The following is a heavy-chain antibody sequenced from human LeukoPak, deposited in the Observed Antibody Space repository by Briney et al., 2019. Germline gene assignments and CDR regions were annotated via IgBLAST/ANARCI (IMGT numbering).Heavy chain of an antibody. Sequence: SETLSLTCAVYGGSFSGYYWSWIRQPPGKGLEWIGEINHSGSTNYNPSLKSRVTISVDTSKNQFSLKLSSVTAAGTAVYYCARTWNYGDYPAPFDYWGQGTLVTVSS. CDR2: INHSGST. CDR3: ARTWNYGDYPAPFDY. V-gene: IGHV4-34*01. J-gene: IGHJ4*02. CDR1: GGSFSGYY. D-gene: IGHD4-17*01.